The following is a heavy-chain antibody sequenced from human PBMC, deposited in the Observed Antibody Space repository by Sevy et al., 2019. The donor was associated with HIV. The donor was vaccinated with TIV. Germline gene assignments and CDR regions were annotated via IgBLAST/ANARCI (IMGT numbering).Heavy chain of an antibody. CDR3: ASVVKNDFWDGHVNFYGLDL. D-gene: IGHD3-3*01. CDR1: GFTFNYAW. CDR2: IKSTTDGGTA. J-gene: IGHJ6*01. Sequence: GGSLRLSCAASGFTFNYAWMSWVRQAPGKGLEWVGRIKSTTDGGTADYAAHVKGRFTISREDSENTLYLQMNSLITEDTAVYYCASVVKNDFWDGHVNFYGLDLWGQGTTVTVSS. V-gene: IGHV3-15*01.